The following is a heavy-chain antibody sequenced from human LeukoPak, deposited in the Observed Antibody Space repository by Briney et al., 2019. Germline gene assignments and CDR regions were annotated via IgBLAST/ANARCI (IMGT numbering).Heavy chain of an antibody. CDR1: GFTFSRYA. J-gene: IGHJ6*03. Sequence: GGSLRLSCAASGFTFSRYAMSWVRQAPGKGLEWVSAISGSGGSTYYADSVKGRFTISRDNSKNTLYLQMNSLRAEDTAVYYCAKDLGTMVRGVISIGYYMDVWGKGTTVTISS. CDR2: ISGSGGST. CDR3: AKDLGTMVRGVISIGYYMDV. V-gene: IGHV3-23*01. D-gene: IGHD3-10*01.